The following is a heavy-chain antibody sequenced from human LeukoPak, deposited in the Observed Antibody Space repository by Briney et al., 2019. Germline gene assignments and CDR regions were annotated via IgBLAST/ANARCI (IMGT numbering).Heavy chain of an antibody. J-gene: IGHJ4*02. Sequence: SETLFLTCTVSGVSINTYFWSWIRQPPGKGLEWIGYVYYNGITNYNPSLKGRVSISLDTSKNQFSLRLNSVTAAETAVYYCASQLGGTTFHWGQGTLVTVSS. CDR2: VYYNGIT. V-gene: IGHV4-59*01. CDR1: GVSINTYF. D-gene: IGHD1/OR15-1a*01. CDR3: ASQLGGTTFH.